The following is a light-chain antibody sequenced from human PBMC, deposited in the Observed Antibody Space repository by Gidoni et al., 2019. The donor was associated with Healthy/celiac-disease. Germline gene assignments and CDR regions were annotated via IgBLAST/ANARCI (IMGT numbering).Light chain of an antibody. V-gene: IGLV3-21*02. CDR1: NIGSKR. J-gene: IGLJ2*01. CDR2: DDS. CDR3: QVWDSSSDHVV. Sequence: SSGLTQPPPVAVAPGQTARITCGGNNIGSKRVHWYQQKPGQAPVLVVYDDSDRPSGIPERFSGSNSGNTATLTISRVEAGDEADYYCQVWDSSSDHVVFGGGTKLTVL.